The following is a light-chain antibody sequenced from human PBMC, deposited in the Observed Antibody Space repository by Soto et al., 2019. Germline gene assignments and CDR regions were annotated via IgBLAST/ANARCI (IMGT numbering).Light chain of an antibody. CDR3: CSYTTDNSWV. J-gene: IGLJ1*01. V-gene: IGLV2-14*01. CDR2: EVV. Sequence: QSALAQPASLSGSPGHSITISCTGTTSDDYVSWYQQSPGKAPKLLIYEVVNRPSEVSDRFSGSNSDSTASLTISGLQADDEAHYYCCSYTTDNSWVFGSGTKVTVL. CDR1: TSDDY.